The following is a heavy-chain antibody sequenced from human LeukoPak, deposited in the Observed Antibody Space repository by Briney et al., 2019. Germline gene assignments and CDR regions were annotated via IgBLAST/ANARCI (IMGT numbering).Heavy chain of an antibody. D-gene: IGHD1-14*01. CDR3: ARDNGYKSVDY. CDR1: GYTFSSYG. CDR2: ISAYNGDT. Sequence: ASVKVSCKASGYTFSSYGISWVRQAPGQGPEWMGWISAYNGDTNYAQRLQGRVTMTTDTSTSTAYMEVRSLRSDDTAVYYCARDNGYKSVDYWGQGTLVTVSS. V-gene: IGHV1-18*01. J-gene: IGHJ4*02.